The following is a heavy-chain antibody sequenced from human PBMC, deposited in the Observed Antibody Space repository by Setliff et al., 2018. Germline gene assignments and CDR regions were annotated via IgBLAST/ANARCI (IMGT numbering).Heavy chain of an antibody. CDR1: GGSVSATSYY. Sequence: KTSETLSLTCTVSGGSVSATSYYWGWIRQPPGKGLECIGSIYYTGRAYYNPSLGSRVTISVDTSRNQFYLKVDSVTAADTAVYYCARSFSRREKFLLDYWGQGALVTVSS. CDR3: ARSFSRREKFLLDY. V-gene: IGHV4-39*01. J-gene: IGHJ4*02. CDR2: IYYTGRA.